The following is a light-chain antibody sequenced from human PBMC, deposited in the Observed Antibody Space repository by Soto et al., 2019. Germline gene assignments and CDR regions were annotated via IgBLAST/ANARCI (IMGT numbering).Light chain of an antibody. CDR2: GAS. CDR1: QNVGTN. V-gene: IGKV3-15*01. CDR3: QQYNNGPPWT. J-gene: IGKJ1*01. Sequence: DTALTQSPATLSVSPGERATLSCRASQNVGTNLAWYQQRAGQAPRLLIYGASTRAFGVAARFSGGGSGTEFTLTISSLQPEDFAVYHCQQYNNGPPWTFGQGTKVE.